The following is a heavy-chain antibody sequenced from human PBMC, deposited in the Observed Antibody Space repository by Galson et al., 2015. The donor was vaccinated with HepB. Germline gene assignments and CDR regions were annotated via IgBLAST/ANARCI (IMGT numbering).Heavy chain of an antibody. D-gene: IGHD2-2*01. Sequence: SLRLSCAASGFTFSSYAMSWVRQAPGKGPEWVSAISGSGGSTYYADSVKGRFTISRDNSKNTLYLQMNSLRAEDTAVYYCAKSLITNPVHQLLSDVDYWGQGTLVTVSS. J-gene: IGHJ4*02. V-gene: IGHV3-23*01. CDR1: GFTFSSYA. CDR3: AKSLITNPVHQLLSDVDY. CDR2: ISGSGGST.